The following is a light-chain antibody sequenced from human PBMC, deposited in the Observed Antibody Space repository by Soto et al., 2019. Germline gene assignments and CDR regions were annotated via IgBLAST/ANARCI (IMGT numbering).Light chain of an antibody. CDR1: QSVARK. Sequence: EIVMTQSPATLSVSPGERATLSCSASQSVARKLAWYQQKPGQAPRLLIHEASIRATGIPARFSGSGSGTDFTLTISSLEPEDFAVYYCQQYGRSPNAFGQGTRLEIK. V-gene: IGKV3-15*01. CDR2: EAS. J-gene: IGKJ5*01. CDR3: QQYGRSPNA.